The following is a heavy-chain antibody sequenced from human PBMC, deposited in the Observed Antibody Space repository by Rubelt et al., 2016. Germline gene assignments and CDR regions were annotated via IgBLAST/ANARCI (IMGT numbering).Heavy chain of an antibody. D-gene: IGHD6-6*01. J-gene: IGHJ4*02. Sequence: VQLVESGGGVVQPGGSLKLSCAASGFTFSGSAMHWVRQASGKGLEWVGRIRSKANSYATAYVASVKGRFTISRDDSKNTAYLQMNSLKTEDTAVYYCTRQSRYSSSSGRDYWGQGTLVTVSS. CDR2: IRSKANSYAT. CDR3: TRQSRYSSSSGRDY. V-gene: IGHV3-73*01. CDR1: GFTFSGSA.